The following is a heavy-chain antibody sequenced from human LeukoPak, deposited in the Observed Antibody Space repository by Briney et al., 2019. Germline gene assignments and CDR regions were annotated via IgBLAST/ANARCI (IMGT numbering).Heavy chain of an antibody. Sequence: SETLSLTCAAYGGSFSGYYWSWIRQPPGKGLEWIGEINHSGSTNYNPSLKSRVTISVDTSKNQFSLKLSSVTAADMAVYYCARFIVVVPAAKSGYYGMDVWGQGTTVTVSS. CDR1: GGSFSGYY. CDR3: ARFIVVVPAAKSGYYGMDV. J-gene: IGHJ6*02. CDR2: INHSGST. V-gene: IGHV4-34*01. D-gene: IGHD2-2*01.